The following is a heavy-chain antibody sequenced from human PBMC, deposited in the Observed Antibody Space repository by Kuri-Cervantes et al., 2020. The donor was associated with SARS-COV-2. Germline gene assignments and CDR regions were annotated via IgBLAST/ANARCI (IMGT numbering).Heavy chain of an antibody. Sequence: SETLSLTCTVSGGSIRSGSYYWSWIRQPAGKGLEWIGRIYTSGSTNYNPSLKSRVTISADTSKNQFSLKLSSVTAADTAVYYCARGDTWLRLNWNWFDPWGQGTLVTVSS. J-gene: IGHJ5*02. V-gene: IGHV4-61*02. CDR1: GGSIRSGSYY. CDR3: ARGDTWLRLNWNWFDP. CDR2: IYTSGST. D-gene: IGHD5-12*01.